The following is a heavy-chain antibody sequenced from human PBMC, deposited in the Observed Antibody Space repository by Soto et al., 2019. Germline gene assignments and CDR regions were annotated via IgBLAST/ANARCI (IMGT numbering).Heavy chain of an antibody. CDR3: SSHQSSTYYYGSVSYTFDP. V-gene: IGHV1-18*01. D-gene: IGHD3-10*01. CDR2: ISAYNGNT. J-gene: IGHJ5*02. Sequence: QVQLVQSGAEVKKPGASVKVSCKASGYTFTSYGISWVRQAPGQGLEWMGWISAYNGNTNYAQKLQGRVTMTTDTSTSTAYMELRSLRSDDTAVYYCSSHQSSTYYYGSVSYTFDPWGQGTLVTVSS. CDR1: GYTFTSYG.